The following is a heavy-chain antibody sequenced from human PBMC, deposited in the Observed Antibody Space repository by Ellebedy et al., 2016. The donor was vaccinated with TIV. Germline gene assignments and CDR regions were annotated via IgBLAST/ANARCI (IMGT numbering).Heavy chain of an antibody. J-gene: IGHJ6*02. V-gene: IGHV3-30*03. D-gene: IGHD5-18*01. CDR2: ISYDGSNK. CDR3: ARDASTAMVTHSTATNYYYYYGMDV. Sequence: GGSLRLSXAASGFTFSSYGMHWVRQAPGKGLEWVAVISYDGSNKYYADSVKGRFTISRDNSKNTLYLQMNSLRAEDTAVYYCARDASTAMVTHSTATNYYYYYGMDVWGQGTTVTVSS. CDR1: GFTFSSYG.